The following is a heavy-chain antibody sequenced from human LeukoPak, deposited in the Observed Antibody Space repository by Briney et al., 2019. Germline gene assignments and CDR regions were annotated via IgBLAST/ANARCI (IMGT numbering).Heavy chain of an antibody. CDR2: IYHSGST. CDR3: ARDVWHDTAMPYFDY. D-gene: IGHD5-18*01. CDR1: GGSISSSSYY. V-gene: IGHV4-39*07. Sequence: SETLSLTCTVSGGSISSSSYYWGWIRQPPGKGLEWIGSIYHSGSTYYNPSLKSRVTISVDTSKNQFSLKLSSVTAADTAVYYCARDVWHDTAMPYFDYWGQGTLVTVSS. J-gene: IGHJ4*02.